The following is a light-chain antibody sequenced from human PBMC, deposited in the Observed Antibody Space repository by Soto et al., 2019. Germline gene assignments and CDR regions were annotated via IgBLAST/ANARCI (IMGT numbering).Light chain of an antibody. Sequence: EIVMTQSPATLSVSPGERATLSCRASQSVSSNLAWYKQKPGQAPRLLIYGASHRATGIPARFSGSGFGTEFTLTISSLQSEDFAVYYCQQYNNWPPMITFGQGTRLEIK. CDR2: GAS. CDR1: QSVSSN. CDR3: QQYNNWPPMIT. V-gene: IGKV3-15*01. J-gene: IGKJ5*01.